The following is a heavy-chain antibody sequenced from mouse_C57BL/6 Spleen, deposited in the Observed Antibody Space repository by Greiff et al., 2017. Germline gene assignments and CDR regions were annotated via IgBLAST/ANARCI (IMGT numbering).Heavy chain of an antibody. V-gene: IGHV1-66*01. D-gene: IGHD2-1*01. J-gene: IGHJ2*01. Sequence: VQLQQSGPELVKPGASVKISCKASGYSFTSYYIHWVKQRPGQGLEWIGWIYPGSGNSKYNEKFKGKATLTADTSSSTAYMQLSSLTSADSAVYYCAYGNYDYFDYWGQGTTLTVSS. CDR3: AYGNYDYFDY. CDR1: GYSFTSYY. CDR2: IYPGSGNS.